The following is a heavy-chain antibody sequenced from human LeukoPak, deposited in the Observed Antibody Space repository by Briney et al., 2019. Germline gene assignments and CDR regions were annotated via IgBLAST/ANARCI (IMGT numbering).Heavy chain of an antibody. CDR2: IGPGGDI. J-gene: IGHJ4*02. Sequence: GGSLRLSCAASGFSFTAYSMNWVRQAPGRGLEWISYIGPGGDIYYADSVTGRFTVSRDTAKNSLYLQMNGLRLEDTAVYYCARRFDSWGQGTLVTLSS. CDR1: GFSFTAYS. V-gene: IGHV3-48*01. CDR3: ARRFDS.